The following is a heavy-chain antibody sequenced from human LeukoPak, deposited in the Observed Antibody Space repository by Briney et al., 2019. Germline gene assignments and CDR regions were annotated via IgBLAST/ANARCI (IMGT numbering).Heavy chain of an antibody. CDR3: AKDMYDSSGYLFDY. D-gene: IGHD3-22*01. Sequence: GGSLRLSCAASGFTSSSYAMSWVRQAPGKGLEWVSGISGSGGSTFYADSVKGRFTISRDNSKNSLYLQMNSLRTEDTALYYCAKDMYDSSGYLFDYWGQGTLVTVSS. CDR2: ISGSGGST. CDR1: GFTSSSYA. J-gene: IGHJ4*02. V-gene: IGHV3-23*01.